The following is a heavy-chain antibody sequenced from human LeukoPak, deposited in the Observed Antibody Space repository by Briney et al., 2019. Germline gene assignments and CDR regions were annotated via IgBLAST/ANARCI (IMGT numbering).Heavy chain of an antibody. V-gene: IGHV4-39*01. CDR1: GGSISSSSYC. Sequence: SETLSLTCTVSGGSISSSSYCWGWIRQPPGKGLEWIGSIHYSGSTHYNPSLKSRATISVDTSKNQFSLKLSSVTAADTAVYYCARSIAVAGMSWGQGTLVTVSS. J-gene: IGHJ5*02. CDR2: IHYSGST. CDR3: ARSIAVAGMS. D-gene: IGHD6-19*01.